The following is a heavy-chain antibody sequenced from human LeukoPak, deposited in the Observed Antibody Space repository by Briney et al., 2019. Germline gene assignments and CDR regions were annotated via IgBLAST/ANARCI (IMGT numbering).Heavy chain of an antibody. D-gene: IGHD4-17*01. CDR1: GFTVSSHY. J-gene: IGHJ4*02. CDR3: ARARDYGDYAN. CDR2: IYSGGRT. V-gene: IGHV3-53*01. Sequence: TGGSVRLSCAASGFTVSSHYMSWVRQAPGKGLEWVSVIYSGGRTYYADSVKGRFTISRDNSMNTLYLQMNSLRVEDTAVYYCARARDYGDYANWGQGTLVTVSS.